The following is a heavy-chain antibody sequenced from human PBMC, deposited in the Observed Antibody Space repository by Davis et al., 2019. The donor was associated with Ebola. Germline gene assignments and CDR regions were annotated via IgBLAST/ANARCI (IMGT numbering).Heavy chain of an antibody. V-gene: IGHV4-34*01. J-gene: IGHJ6*04. CDR2: ITHSGTT. Sequence: SETLSLTCTVSGGSISSYYWSWIRQSPGKGLEWIGEITHSGTTNYNPSLWGRVAISIDTSKNQFSLKLTSVTAADTAVYYCARLATYGMDVWGKGTTVTVSS. CDR3: ARLATYGMDV. CDR1: GGSISSYY.